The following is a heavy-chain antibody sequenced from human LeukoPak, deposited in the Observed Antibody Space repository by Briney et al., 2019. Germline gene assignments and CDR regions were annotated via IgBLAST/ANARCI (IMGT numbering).Heavy chain of an antibody. V-gene: IGHV1-8*01. J-gene: IGHJ4*02. CDR3: ARGSNYDFWSGYLILDY. CDR1: GYTFTSYD. D-gene: IGHD3-3*01. CDR2: MNPNSGNT. Sequence: ASVKVSCKASGYTFTSYDINWVRQATGQGLEWMGWMNPNSGNTGYAQKFQGRVTMTRNTSISTAYMELSSLRSEDTAVYYYARGSNYDFWSGYLILDYWGQGTLVTVSS.